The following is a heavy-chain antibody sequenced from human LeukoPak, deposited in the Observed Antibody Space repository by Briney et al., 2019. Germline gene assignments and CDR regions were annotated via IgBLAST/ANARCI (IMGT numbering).Heavy chain of an antibody. CDR3: ARGVTYYYGSGSYYPY. Sequence: SETLSLTCAVYGGSFSGYYWSWIRQPPGKGLEWIGEINHSGSTNYNPSLKSRVTVSVDTSKNQFSLKLSFVTAADTAVYYCARGVTYYYGSGSYYPYWGQGTLVTVSS. CDR1: GGSFSGYY. J-gene: IGHJ4*02. V-gene: IGHV4-34*01. D-gene: IGHD3-10*01. CDR2: INHSGST.